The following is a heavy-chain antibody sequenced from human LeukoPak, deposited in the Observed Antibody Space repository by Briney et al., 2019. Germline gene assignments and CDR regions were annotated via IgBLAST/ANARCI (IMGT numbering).Heavy chain of an antibody. Sequence: ASVKVSCKASGYIFTSYDTNWVRQATGQGLEWMGWMNPNSGNTGYAQKFQGRVAMTRNTSISTAYMELSSLRSEDTAVYYCARANYGSGRKYFDYWGQGTLVTVSS. CDR2: MNPNSGNT. V-gene: IGHV1-8*01. J-gene: IGHJ4*02. D-gene: IGHD3-10*01. CDR1: GYIFTSYD. CDR3: ARANYGSGRKYFDY.